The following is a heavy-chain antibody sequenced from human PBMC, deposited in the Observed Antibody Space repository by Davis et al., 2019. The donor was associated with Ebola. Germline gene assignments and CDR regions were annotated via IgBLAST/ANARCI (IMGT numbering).Heavy chain of an antibody. CDR2: IIPLFGSV. V-gene: IGHV1-69*13. CDR3: ARDFYDSTDYPSRYFDV. Sequence: SVQVSCKPSAGSFSSSAPNWARHAPGPGLEWMGGIIPLFGSVTYAQKFQGRLTITAADSTGTAYMELYSLTSEDTAVYYCARDFYDSTDYPSRYFDVWGLGTLVTVSS. J-gene: IGHJ2*01. CDR1: AGSFSSSA. D-gene: IGHD3-22*01.